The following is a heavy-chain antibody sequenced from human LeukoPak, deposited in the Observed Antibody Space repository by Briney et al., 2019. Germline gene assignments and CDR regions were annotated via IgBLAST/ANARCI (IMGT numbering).Heavy chain of an antibody. CDR1: GGSMNNNY. D-gene: IGHD3-16*02. CDR3: ARGTLRLGDLSLSNYFDP. Sequence: PSETLSLTCTVSGGSMNNNYWSWVRQPAGKGLEWVGRIHSSGSTNYNPSLKSRVTMSVDTSKNQFSLKLSSVTAADTALYYCARGTLRLGDLSLSNYFDPWGQGTLVTVSS. CDR2: IHSSGST. V-gene: IGHV4-4*07. J-gene: IGHJ5*02.